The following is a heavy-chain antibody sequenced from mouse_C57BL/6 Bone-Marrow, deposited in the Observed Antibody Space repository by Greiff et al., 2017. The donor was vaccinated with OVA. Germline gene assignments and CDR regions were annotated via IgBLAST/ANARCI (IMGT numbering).Heavy chain of an antibody. D-gene: IGHD2-1*01. V-gene: IGHV10-1*01. CDR1: GFSFNTYA. J-gene: IGHJ2*01. CDR3: VRKNYYDNHFDY. Sequence: EVQVVESGGGLVQPKGSLKLSCAASGFSFNTYAMNWVRPAPGKGLEWVARIRSKSNNYETYYADSGKDRITISKNDSKSMLYLQMNNLTTEDTAMYYCVRKNYYDNHFDYWGQGTTLTVSS. CDR2: IRSKSNNYET.